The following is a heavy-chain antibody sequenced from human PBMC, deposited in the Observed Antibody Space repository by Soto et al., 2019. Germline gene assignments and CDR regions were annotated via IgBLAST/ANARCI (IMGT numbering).Heavy chain of an antibody. CDR2: INHSGST. V-gene: IGHV4-34*01. D-gene: IGHD3-10*01. J-gene: IGHJ6*03. CDR3: ARAPGFYGSGSYSYYMVV. CDR1: GFTFRSYS. Sequence: LSCAASGFTFRSYSMNLVRQAPGKGLEWIREINHSGSTNYNPSLKRRVTISVDTSKNQFSLQLSSVTAADTAVYYCARAPGFYGSGSYSYYMVVWGKGTPVSVS.